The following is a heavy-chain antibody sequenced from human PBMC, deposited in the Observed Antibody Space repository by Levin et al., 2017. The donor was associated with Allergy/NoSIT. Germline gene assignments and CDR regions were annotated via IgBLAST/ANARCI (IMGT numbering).Heavy chain of an antibody. CDR2: ISSTGSTI. CDR1: GFTFSSYE. Sequence: PGGSLRLSCAASGFTFSSYEMNWVRRAPGKGLEWVSYISSTGSTIYSADSVKCRFTISRDNAKNSLYLHMNSLRAEDTAVYYCARQLGNFWSGYNYFDYWGQGTLVTVSS. V-gene: IGHV3-48*03. D-gene: IGHD3-3*01. J-gene: IGHJ4*02. CDR3: ARQLGNFWSGYNYFDY.